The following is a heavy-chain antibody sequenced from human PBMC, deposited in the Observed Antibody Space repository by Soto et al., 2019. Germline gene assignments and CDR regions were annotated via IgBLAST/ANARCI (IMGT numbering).Heavy chain of an antibody. V-gene: IGHV3-53*01. J-gene: IGHJ4*02. CDR2: LYDLDGT. Sequence: PGGSLRLSCEAFGFTVSGNNYVAWVRHAPGKGLEWVSALYDLDGTYYADSVKGRFTTSSDSSRTTVYLQMNSLRPDDTAVYYCAKDLPDSSGYYYYIDSWGQGILVTVSS. CDR1: GFTVSGNNY. D-gene: IGHD3-22*01. CDR3: AKDLPDSSGYYYYIDS.